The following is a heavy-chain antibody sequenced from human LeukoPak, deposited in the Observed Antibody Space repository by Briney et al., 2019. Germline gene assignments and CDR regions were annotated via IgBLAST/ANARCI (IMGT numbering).Heavy chain of an antibody. D-gene: IGHD5-24*01. V-gene: IGHV1-46*01. Sequence: ASVKVSCKASGYTFTSYYMHWVRQAPGQGLEWMGIINPSGGSTSYAQKFQGRVTMTRDMSTSTVYMELSSLRSEDTAVYYCARDLGGPFKWAMATRANWFDPWGQGTLVTVSS. CDR2: INPSGGST. CDR3: ARDLGGPFKWAMATRANWFDP. J-gene: IGHJ5*02. CDR1: GYTFTSYY.